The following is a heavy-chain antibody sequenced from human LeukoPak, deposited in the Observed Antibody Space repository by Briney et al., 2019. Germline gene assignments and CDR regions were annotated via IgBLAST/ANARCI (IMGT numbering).Heavy chain of an antibody. D-gene: IGHD3-3*01. Sequence: PGGSLRLSCAASGFTFSSYARSWVRQAPGKGLEWVSAISGSGGSTYYADSVKGRFTISRDNSKNTLYLQMNSLRAGDTAVYYCAKDASTWSRLPGWKDYWGQGTLVTVSS. J-gene: IGHJ4*02. V-gene: IGHV3-23*01. CDR2: ISGSGGST. CDR3: AKDASTWSRLPGWKDY. CDR1: GFTFSSYA.